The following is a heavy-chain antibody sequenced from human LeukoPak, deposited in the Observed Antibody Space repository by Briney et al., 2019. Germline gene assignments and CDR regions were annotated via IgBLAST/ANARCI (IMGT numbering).Heavy chain of an antibody. CDR2: IIPIFGTA. CDR1: GYTFTGYY. V-gene: IGHV1-69*05. Sequence: SVKVSCKASGYTFTGYYMHWVRQAPGQGLEWMGGIIPIFGTANYAQKFQGRVTITTDESTSTAYMELSSLRSEDTAVYYCARGRWFGDNAFDIWGQGTMVTVSS. D-gene: IGHD3-10*01. CDR3: ARGRWFGDNAFDI. J-gene: IGHJ3*02.